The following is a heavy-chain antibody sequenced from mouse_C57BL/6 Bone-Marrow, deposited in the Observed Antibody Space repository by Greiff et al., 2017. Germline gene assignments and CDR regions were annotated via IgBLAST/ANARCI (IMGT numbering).Heavy chain of an antibody. J-gene: IGHJ3*01. CDR3: ARSYGYDRAWFAY. Sequence: VQLKQSGAELARPGASVKLSCKASGYTFTSYGISWVKQRTGQGLEWIGEIYPRSGNTYYNEKFKGKATLTADKSSSTAYMELRSLTSEDSAVYFCARSYGYDRAWFAYWGQGTLVTVSA. D-gene: IGHD2-2*01. V-gene: IGHV1-81*01. CDR1: GYTFTSYG. CDR2: IYPRSGNT.